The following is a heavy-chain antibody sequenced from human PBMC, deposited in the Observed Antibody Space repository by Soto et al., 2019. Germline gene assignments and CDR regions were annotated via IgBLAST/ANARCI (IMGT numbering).Heavy chain of an antibody. D-gene: IGHD3-22*01. Sequence: PSETLSLTCIVSGGSISSGDYYWSWIRQPPGKGLEWIGYIYYSGSTYYNPSLKSRVSISVDTSKNQFSLELSSVTAADTAVYYCARGYYDSSGQLYYFDHWGQGTQVTVSS. CDR2: IYYSGST. CDR1: GGSISSGDYY. CDR3: ARGYYDSSGQLYYFDH. J-gene: IGHJ4*02. V-gene: IGHV4-30-4*01.